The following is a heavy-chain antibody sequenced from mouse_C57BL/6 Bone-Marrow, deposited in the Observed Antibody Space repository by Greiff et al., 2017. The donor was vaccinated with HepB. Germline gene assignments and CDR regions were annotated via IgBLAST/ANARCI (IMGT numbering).Heavy chain of an antibody. CDR2: INYDGSST. CDR1: GFTFSDYY. Sequence: EVKVVESEGGLVQPGSSMKLSCTASGFTFSDYYMAWVRQVPEKGLEWVANINYDGSSTYYLDSLKSRFIISRDNAKNILYLQMSSLKSEDTATYYCARDREGPAWYYFDYWGQGTTLTVSS. CDR3: ARDREGPAWYYFDY. J-gene: IGHJ2*01. D-gene: IGHD3-1*01. V-gene: IGHV5-16*01.